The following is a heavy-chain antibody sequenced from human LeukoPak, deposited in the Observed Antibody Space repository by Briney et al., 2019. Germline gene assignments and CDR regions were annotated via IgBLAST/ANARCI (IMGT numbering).Heavy chain of an antibody. D-gene: IGHD3-10*01. CDR1: GGSISSYY. V-gene: IGHV4-59*01. CDR2: IYYSGST. Sequence: SETLSLTCTVSGGSISSYYWSWIRQPPGKGLEWIGYIYYSGSTNYNPSLKSRVTISVDTSKNQFSLKLSSVTAADTAVYYCARNSGYYFGWGSYYTSYYYGRDVWAKGPTATVP. J-gene: IGHJ6*04. CDR3: ARNSGYYFGWGSYYTSYYYGRDV.